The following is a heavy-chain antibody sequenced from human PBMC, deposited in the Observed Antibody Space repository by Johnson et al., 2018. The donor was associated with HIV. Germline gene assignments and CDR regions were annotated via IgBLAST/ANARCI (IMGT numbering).Heavy chain of an antibody. J-gene: IGHJ3*02. D-gene: IGHD2-15*01. V-gene: IGHV3-30*18. CDR3: AKAGQLVAATSAFDI. CDR2: ISYDGSNK. Sequence: QVQLVESGGGVVQPGRSLRLSCAASGFTFSSYAMHWVRQAPGKGLEWVAVISYDGSNKYYADSVKGRFTISRDNSKNTLYLQMNSLGSEDTAVYYCAKAGQLVAATSAFDIWGQGTMVTVSS. CDR1: GFTFSSYA.